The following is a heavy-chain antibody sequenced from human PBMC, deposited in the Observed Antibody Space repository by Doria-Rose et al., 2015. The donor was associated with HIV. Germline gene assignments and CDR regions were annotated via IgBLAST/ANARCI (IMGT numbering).Heavy chain of an antibody. CDR3: ARARNYGFPHFFDF. CDR1: GDSIGSGDSF. CDR2: ISSSGTT. D-gene: IGHD3-10*01. V-gene: IGHV4-30-4*01. J-gene: IGHJ4*02. Sequence: QVQLQESGPGLVRPSQTLSLTCNVLGDSIGSGDSFWSWIRQPPGKGPEWIGYISSSGTTYYYPSLRGRLTISLDASKNQFSLNLNSVTAADTAVYYCARARNYGFPHFFDFWGQGTLVTVSS.